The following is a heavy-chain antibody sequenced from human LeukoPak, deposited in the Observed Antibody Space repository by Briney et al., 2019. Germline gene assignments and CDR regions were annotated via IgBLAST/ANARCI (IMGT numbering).Heavy chain of an antibody. CDR3: ARMIDYNYGYAFDY. D-gene: IGHD5-18*01. CDR1: GFTFSSYT. Sequence: PGGSLRLSCAASGFTFSSYTMNWVRQAPGKGLEWVSYISSSGSISYADSVKGRFTVSRDNAKNTVYLQMTSLRDEDTAVYYCARMIDYNYGYAFDYWGQGTLVTVSS. CDR2: ISSSGSI. V-gene: IGHV3-48*02. J-gene: IGHJ4*02.